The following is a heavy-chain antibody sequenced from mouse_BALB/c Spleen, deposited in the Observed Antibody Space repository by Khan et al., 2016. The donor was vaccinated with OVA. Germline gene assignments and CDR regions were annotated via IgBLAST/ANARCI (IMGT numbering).Heavy chain of an antibody. CDR1: GFTFSTYG. J-gene: IGHJ2*01. D-gene: IGHD1-1*01. CDR2: ISGDSSTV. CDR3: ATSYFDEYYFDY. Sequence: EVQLVESGGGLVQPGGSRKLSCAASGFTFSTYGMHWVRQAPEKGLEWVAYISGDSSTVYYADTVKGRFTISRDNPKNTLFLQMTSLMSEDTARYYCATSYFDEYYFDYWGPGTTLTVSS. V-gene: IGHV5-17*02.